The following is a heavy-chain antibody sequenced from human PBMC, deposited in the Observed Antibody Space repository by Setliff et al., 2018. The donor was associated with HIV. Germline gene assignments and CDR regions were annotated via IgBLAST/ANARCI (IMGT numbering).Heavy chain of an antibody. CDR1: GFIFSSYE. CDR2: IGGHGSII. J-gene: IGHJ4*02. D-gene: IGHD3-16*01. V-gene: IGHV3-48*03. CDR3: AAVPWGHSSLIIDH. Sequence: PGGSLRLSCATSGFIFSSYEMNWVRQAPGKGLEWISFIGGHGSIIHYADSVKGRFTISRDNAKNPVYLQMHSLRAEDTAVYFCAAVPWGHSSLIIDHWGQGTPVTVSS.